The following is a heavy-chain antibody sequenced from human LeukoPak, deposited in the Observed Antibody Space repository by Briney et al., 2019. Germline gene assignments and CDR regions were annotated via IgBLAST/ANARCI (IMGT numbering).Heavy chain of an antibody. V-gene: IGHV1-8*01. Sequence: ASVKVSCKASGYTFTSYDINWVRQATGQGLEWMGWMNPNSGNTDYAQKFQGRVTMTRNTSISTAYMELSSLRSEDTAVYCCARGSPGLGYYGSGSYYSSYYGMDVWGQGTTVTVSS. CDR3: ARGSPGLGYYGSGSYYSSYYGMDV. J-gene: IGHJ6*02. D-gene: IGHD3-10*01. CDR2: MNPNSGNT. CDR1: GYTFTSYD.